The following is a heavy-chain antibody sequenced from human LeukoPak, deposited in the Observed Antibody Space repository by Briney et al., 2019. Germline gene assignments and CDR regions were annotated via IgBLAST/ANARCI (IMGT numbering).Heavy chain of an antibody. D-gene: IGHD3-3*01. CDR3: AKTLKDRYYDFWSGYYHYYYYMDV. CDR1: GFTFSSYW. J-gene: IGHJ6*03. CDR2: IKQDGSEK. V-gene: IGHV3-7*01. Sequence: GGSPRLSCAASGFTFSSYWMSWVRRAPGKGLEWVANIKQDGSEKYYVDSVKGRFTISRDNAKNSLYLQMNSLRAEDTAVYYCAKTLKDRYYDFWSGYYHYYYYMDVWGKGTTVTVSS.